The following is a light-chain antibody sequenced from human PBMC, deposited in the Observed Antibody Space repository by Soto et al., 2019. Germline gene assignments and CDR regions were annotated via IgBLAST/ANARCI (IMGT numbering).Light chain of an antibody. Sequence: QSVLTQPASVSGSPGQSITISCTGTSSDVGGYNYVSWYQQHPGKAPKLMIYDVSNRPSGVSNRFSGSKSGNTASLTISGLQAEDEADYYCSSYTSSSTSYVFGTGTKVTGL. V-gene: IGLV2-14*01. CDR2: DVS. CDR3: SSYTSSSTSYV. J-gene: IGLJ1*01. CDR1: SSDVGGYNY.